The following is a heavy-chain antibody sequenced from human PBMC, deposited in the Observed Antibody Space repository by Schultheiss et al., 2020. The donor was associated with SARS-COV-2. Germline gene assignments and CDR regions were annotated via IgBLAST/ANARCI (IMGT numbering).Heavy chain of an antibody. V-gene: IGHV3-48*01. J-gene: IGHJ4*02. CDR2: ISSSSSTI. D-gene: IGHD6-19*01. CDR1: GFTFSSYA. CDR3: ARVGSVALTDY. Sequence: GGSLRLSCAASGFTFSSYAMHWVRQAPGKGLEWVSYISSSSSTIYYADSVKGRFTISRDNSKNTLYLQMNSLRAEDTAVYYCARVGSVALTDYWGQGTLVTVSS.